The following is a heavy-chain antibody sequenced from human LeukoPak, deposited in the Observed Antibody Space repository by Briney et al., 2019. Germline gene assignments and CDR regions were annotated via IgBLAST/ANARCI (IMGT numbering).Heavy chain of an antibody. CDR1: GDSISSNTYY. V-gene: IGHV4-39*07. Sequence: SETLSLTCTVSGDSISSNTYYWGWIRQPPGKGLEWIVRIYYSGSTYYNPSLKSRVTISVDTSKNQFSLKLSSVTAADTAVYYCARVRGAMVAHNWLDPWGQGTLVTVSS. D-gene: IGHD5-18*01. CDR2: IYYSGST. CDR3: ARVRGAMVAHNWLDP. J-gene: IGHJ5*02.